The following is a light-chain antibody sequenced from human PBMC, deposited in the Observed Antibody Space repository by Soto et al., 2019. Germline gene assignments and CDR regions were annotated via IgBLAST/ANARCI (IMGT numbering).Light chain of an antibody. CDR3: QQYNKWPLFT. Sequence: EIGMTQSPATLSVYPGERATLSCTASQSVSSNLAWYQQKPGQAPRLLIYGAYTRATGIPARFSGSGSGTEFTLTISSLQSEDFAVYYCQQYNKWPLFTFGPGTKVDIK. V-gene: IGKV3-15*01. J-gene: IGKJ3*01. CDR1: QSVSSN. CDR2: GAY.